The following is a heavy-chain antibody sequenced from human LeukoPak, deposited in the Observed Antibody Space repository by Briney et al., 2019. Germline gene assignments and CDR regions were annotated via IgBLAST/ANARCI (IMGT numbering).Heavy chain of an antibody. CDR2: ISAYNGNT. CDR1: GYTFTSYG. V-gene: IGHV1-18*01. Sequence: ASVKVSCKASGYTFTSYGISWVRQAPGQGLEWMGWISAYNGNTNYAQKLQGRVTMTTDTSTSTAYMELRSLRSDDTAVCYCARVGNYYDSSGYPVGDAFDIWGQGTMVTVSS. CDR3: ARVGNYYDSSGYPVGDAFDI. J-gene: IGHJ3*02. D-gene: IGHD3-22*01.